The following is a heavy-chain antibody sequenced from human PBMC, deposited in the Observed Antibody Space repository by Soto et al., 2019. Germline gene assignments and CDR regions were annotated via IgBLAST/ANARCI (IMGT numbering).Heavy chain of an antibody. CDR3: ARDLDYYDSSGRRIWYFDL. Sequence: PSETLSLTCTVSGGSISSYYWSWIRQPPGKGLEWIGYIYYSGSTNYNPSLKSRVTISVDTSKNQFSLKLSSVTAADTAVYYCARDLDYYDSSGRRIWYFDLWGRGTLVTVSS. CDR2: IYYSGST. D-gene: IGHD3-22*01. CDR1: GGSISSYY. J-gene: IGHJ2*01. V-gene: IGHV4-59*01.